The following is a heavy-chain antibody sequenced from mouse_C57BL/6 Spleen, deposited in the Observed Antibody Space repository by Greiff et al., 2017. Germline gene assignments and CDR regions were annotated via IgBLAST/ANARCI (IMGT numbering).Heavy chain of an antibody. D-gene: IGHD1-1*01. CDR2: INPNNGGT. J-gene: IGHJ2*01. CDR3: APGYYGSSYGY. V-gene: IGHV1-22*01. Sequence: EVHLVESGPELVKPGASVKMSCKASGYTFTDYNMHWVKQSHGKSLEWIGYINPNNGGTSYNQKFKGKATLTVNKSSSTAYMELRSLTSEDSAVYYCAPGYYGSSYGYWGQGTTLTVSS. CDR1: GYTFTDYN.